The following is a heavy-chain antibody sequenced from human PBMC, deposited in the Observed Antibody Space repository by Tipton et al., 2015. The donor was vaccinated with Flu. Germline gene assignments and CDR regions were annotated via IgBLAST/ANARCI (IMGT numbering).Heavy chain of an antibody. CDR3: ARVWSSFVATASLDY. CDR1: GGSISTSGYY. Sequence: GLVKPSETLSLTCTVSGGSISTSGYYWGWIRQPPGKGLEWIGSIRYGGSSYYTPSLKSRVTISLDMSKDQFSLKLASVTAADTAVYYCARVWSSFVATASLDYLGRGTLVTVPS. CDR2: IRYGGSS. D-gene: IGHD1-1*01. J-gene: IGHJ4*02. V-gene: IGHV4-39*07.